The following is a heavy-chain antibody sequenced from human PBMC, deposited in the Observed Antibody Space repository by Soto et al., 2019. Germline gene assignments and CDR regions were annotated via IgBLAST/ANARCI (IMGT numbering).Heavy chain of an antibody. Sequence: SETLSLTCAVYGASLSNNNWSWIRQPPGRGLEWIGEINHSGTTIYNPSLKGRVTIAVDTSKNHFSLKLSSVTAADTAVYYCTGGPGGYYFDYWGQGALVTVSS. CDR2: INHSGTT. V-gene: IGHV4-34*01. CDR3: TGGPGGYYFDY. CDR1: GASLSNNN. D-gene: IGHD3-16*01. J-gene: IGHJ4*02.